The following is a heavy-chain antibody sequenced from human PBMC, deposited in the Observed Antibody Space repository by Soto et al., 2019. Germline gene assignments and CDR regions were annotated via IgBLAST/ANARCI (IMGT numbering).Heavy chain of an antibody. CDR3: ASMTTVTLSYYSYGMDV. J-gene: IGHJ6*02. D-gene: IGHD4-17*01. CDR2: ISYDGSNK. CDR1: GFTFSSYA. Sequence: PGGSLRLSCAASGFTFSSYAMHWVRQAPGKGLEWVAVISYDGSNKYYADSVKGRFTISRDNSKNTLYLQMNSLRAEDTAVYYCASMTTVTLSYYSYGMDVWGQGTTVTVSS. V-gene: IGHV3-30-3*01.